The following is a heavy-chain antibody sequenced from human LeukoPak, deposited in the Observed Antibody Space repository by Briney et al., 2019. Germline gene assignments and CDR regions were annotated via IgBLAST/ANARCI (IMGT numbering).Heavy chain of an antibody. D-gene: IGHD1-26*01. CDR3: ARDSGSGYYYYGMDV. CDR1: GFTFSSYG. Sequence: GGSLRLSCAASGFTFSSYGMHWVRQAPGKGLEWVAVIWYDGSNKYYADSVKGRFTISRDNSKNTLYLKMNSLRAEDTAVYYCARDSGSGYYYYGMDVWGQGTTVTVSS. V-gene: IGHV3-33*01. CDR2: IWYDGSNK. J-gene: IGHJ6*02.